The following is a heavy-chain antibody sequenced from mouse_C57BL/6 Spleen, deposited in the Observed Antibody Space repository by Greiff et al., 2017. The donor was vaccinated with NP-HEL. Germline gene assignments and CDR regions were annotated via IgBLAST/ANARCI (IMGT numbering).Heavy chain of an antibody. CDR1: GYTFTSYW. D-gene: IGHD2-3*01. V-gene: IGHV1-59*01. Sequence: VQLQQPGAELVRPGTSVKLSCKASGYTFTSYWMHWVKQRPGQGLEWIGVIDPSDSYTNYNQKFKGKATLTVDTSSSTAYMQLSSLTSEDSAVYYCARTAGYDGYLDYWGQGTTLTVSS. J-gene: IGHJ2*01. CDR3: ARTAGYDGYLDY. CDR2: IDPSDSYT.